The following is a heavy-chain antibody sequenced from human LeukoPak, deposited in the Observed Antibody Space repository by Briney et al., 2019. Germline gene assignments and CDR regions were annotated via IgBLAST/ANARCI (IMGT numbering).Heavy chain of an antibody. CDR2: ISYDGSNK. J-gene: IGHJ4*02. D-gene: IGHD3-22*01. V-gene: IGHV3-30*18. CDR1: GFTFSSYG. Sequence: GGSLRLSCAASGFTFSSYGMHWVRQAPGKGLEWVAVISYDGSNKYYADSVKGRFTISRDNSRNTLYLQMNSLRAEDTAVYYCAKDSNYDSSGLVDYWGQGTLVTVSS. CDR3: AKDSNYDSSGLVDY.